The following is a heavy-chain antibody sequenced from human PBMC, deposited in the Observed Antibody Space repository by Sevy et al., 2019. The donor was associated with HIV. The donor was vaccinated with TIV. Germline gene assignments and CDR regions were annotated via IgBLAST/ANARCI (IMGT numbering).Heavy chain of an antibody. CDR1: GYTLTKLD. CDR3: TTMEYYHNIIGSSSGDY. Sequence: ASVKVSCKVSGYTLTKLDMHWVRQAPGKGLEWMGGFDPEDRDTFYAQKFQGRVTMTEDTSTDTAYMELSSLRSEDTAVYYCTTMEYYHNIIGSSSGDYWGQGTLVTVSS. D-gene: IGHD3-22*01. J-gene: IGHJ4*02. V-gene: IGHV1-24*01. CDR2: FDPEDRDT.